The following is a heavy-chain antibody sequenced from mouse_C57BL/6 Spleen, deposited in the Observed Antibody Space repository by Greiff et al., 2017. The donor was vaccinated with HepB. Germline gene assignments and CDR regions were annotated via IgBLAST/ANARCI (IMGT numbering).Heavy chain of an antibody. J-gene: IGHJ2*01. CDR3: ARGGSYYGNYADY. Sequence: QVHVKQSGAELVKPGASVKMSCKASGYTFTTYPIEWMKQNHGKSLEWIGNFHPYNDDTKYNEKFKGKATLTVEKSSSTVYLELSRLTSDDSAVYYCARGGSYYGNYADYWGQGTTLTVSS. CDR2: FHPYNDDT. CDR1: GYTFTTYP. D-gene: IGHD2-10*01. V-gene: IGHV1-47*01.